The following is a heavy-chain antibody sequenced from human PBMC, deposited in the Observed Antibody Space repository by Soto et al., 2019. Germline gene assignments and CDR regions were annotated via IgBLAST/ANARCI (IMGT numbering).Heavy chain of an antibody. J-gene: IGHJ4*02. CDR2: ISDSGST. D-gene: IGHD2-2*03. V-gene: IGHV3-23*01. CDR1: GFTFSASA. CDR3: AKVWGEDGYCTRTSCLYYFHH. Sequence: GSLRLSCEASGFTFSASAMSWVRQAPRKGLECVSTISDSGSTYYADSVKGRFTISRDNSKNTLYLQMNSLRAEDTAVYHCAKVWGEDGYCTRTSCLYYFHHWGQGVLVTVSS.